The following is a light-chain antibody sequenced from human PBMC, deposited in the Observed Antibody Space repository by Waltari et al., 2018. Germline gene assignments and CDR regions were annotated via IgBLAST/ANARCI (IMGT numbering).Light chain of an antibody. Sequence: EIVLTQSPATLSLSPGETATLSCRASQSVGTYLAWYQQKPGQSPRLLIYDASNRATGVPDSFRGSGSGTDFTLTISSLEPEDFALYYCQQRSSWTPHTFGQGARLEIK. J-gene: IGKJ2*01. CDR2: DAS. V-gene: IGKV3-11*01. CDR3: QQRSSWTPHT. CDR1: QSVGTY.